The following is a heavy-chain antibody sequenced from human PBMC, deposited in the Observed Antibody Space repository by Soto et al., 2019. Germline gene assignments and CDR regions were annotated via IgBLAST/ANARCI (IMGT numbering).Heavy chain of an antibody. D-gene: IGHD5-12*01. Sequence: ASVKVSCKASGYTFSNYDINWVRQVTGQGLEWMGWLNPNTDKTGSAQKFQGRVTMTRNTSISTAYLELSGLRSDDTAVYYCARGIKGLPPSAFDIWGQGTRVTVSS. J-gene: IGHJ3*02. V-gene: IGHV1-8*01. CDR2: LNPNTDKT. CDR1: GYTFSNYD. CDR3: ARGIKGLPPSAFDI.